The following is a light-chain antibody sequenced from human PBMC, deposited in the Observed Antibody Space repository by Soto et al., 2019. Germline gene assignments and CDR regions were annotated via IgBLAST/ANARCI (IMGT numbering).Light chain of an antibody. CDR1: QTVRNNY. J-gene: IGKJ1*01. Sequence: ECVLTQSPGTLSLSPGERATLSCRASQTVRNNYLAWYQQKPGQAPRLLIYDASSRATGIPDRFSGGGSGTEFTLTISSLQPDDFATYYCQQYNSYWWTFGQGTKVDI. CDR2: DAS. CDR3: QQYNSYWWT. V-gene: IGKV3-20*01.